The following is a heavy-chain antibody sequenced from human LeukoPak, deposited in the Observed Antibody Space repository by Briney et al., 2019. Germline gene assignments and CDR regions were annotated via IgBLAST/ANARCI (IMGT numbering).Heavy chain of an antibody. D-gene: IGHD6-13*01. CDR1: GFMFSSYA. CDR3: AKEWSSSWPD. J-gene: IGHJ4*02. Sequence: EGSLRLPCAASGFMFSSYAMSWVRQAPGKGLEWVSAISGSGSSTYYADSVKGRFTISRDKSKNTLYLQMNSLRAEDTAVYYCAKEWSSSWPDWGQGTLVTVSS. V-gene: IGHV3-23*01. CDR2: ISGSGSST.